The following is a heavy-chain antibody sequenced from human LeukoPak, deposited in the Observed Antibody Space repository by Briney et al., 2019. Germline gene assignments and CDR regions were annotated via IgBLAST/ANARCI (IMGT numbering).Heavy chain of an antibody. V-gene: IGHV3-48*04. Sequence: GGSLRLSCAASGFTFSSYSMNWVRQAPGKGLEWVSYISSSSSSTIYYADSVKGRITISRDNAKNSVYLQMNSLRAEDTAMYYCARERGDDYWGQGTLVTVSS. J-gene: IGHJ4*02. CDR2: ISSSSSSTI. CDR1: GFTFSSYS. D-gene: IGHD3-16*01. CDR3: ARERGDDY.